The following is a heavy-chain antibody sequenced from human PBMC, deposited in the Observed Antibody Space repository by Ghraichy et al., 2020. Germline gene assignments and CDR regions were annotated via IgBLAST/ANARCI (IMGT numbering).Heavy chain of an antibody. J-gene: IGHJ4*02. CDR2: ISYDGGNK. Sequence: LSLTCAASGFTFSGYAMHWVRQAPGKGLEWVALISYDGGNKDYADSVKGRFTISRDNSRNTLYLQMNSLRAEDTAVYFCARSYSGTWSYYFDYWGQGTLVTVSS. V-gene: IGHV3-30-3*01. CDR1: GFTFSGYA. CDR3: ARSYSGTWSYYFDY. D-gene: IGHD6-13*01.